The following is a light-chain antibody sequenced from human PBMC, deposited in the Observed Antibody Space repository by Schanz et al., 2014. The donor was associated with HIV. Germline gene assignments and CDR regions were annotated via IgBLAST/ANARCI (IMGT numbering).Light chain of an antibody. J-gene: IGLJ3*02. CDR2: NND. Sequence: QSVLTQPPSVSGAPGQRVTISCTGSRSNIGAGYDVHWYQQLPGTAPKILIYNNDQRPSGVPERFSGSKSGTAASLAISVLQSEDDADYFCASWDDSLNVVLFGGGTKLTVL. V-gene: IGLV1-40*01. CDR1: RSNIGAGYD. CDR3: ASWDDSLNVVL.